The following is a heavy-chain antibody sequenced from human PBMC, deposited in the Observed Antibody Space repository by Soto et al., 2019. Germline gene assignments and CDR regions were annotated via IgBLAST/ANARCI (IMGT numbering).Heavy chain of an antibody. J-gene: IGHJ4*02. D-gene: IGHD3-16*01. CDR2: IYYSGST. V-gene: IGHV4-39*01. CDR3: ARRQSMGGARFDY. CDR1: GGSISSSSYY. Sequence: QLQLQESGPGLVKPSETLSLTCTVSGGSISSSSYYWGWIRQPPGKGLEWIGSIYYSGSTYYNPSLKSRVTISVDTSKNQFSLKLSSVTAADTAVYYCARRQSMGGARFDYWGQGTLVTVSS.